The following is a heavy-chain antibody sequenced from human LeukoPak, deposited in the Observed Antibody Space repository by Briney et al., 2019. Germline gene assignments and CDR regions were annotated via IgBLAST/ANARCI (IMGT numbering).Heavy chain of an antibody. V-gene: IGHV3-7*01. CDR3: ARGARGSSSDYSWFDY. J-gene: IGHJ4*02. Sequence: GGSLRLSCAASGFIFGDYWMTWVRQAPGKGLEWVANIKQDGSEEHYVDSVKGRFTISRDNARNSLYVQMNSLRVEDTALYYCARGARGSSSDYSWFDYWGQGTLVPVSS. CDR1: GFIFGDYW. CDR2: IKQDGSEE. D-gene: IGHD3-22*01.